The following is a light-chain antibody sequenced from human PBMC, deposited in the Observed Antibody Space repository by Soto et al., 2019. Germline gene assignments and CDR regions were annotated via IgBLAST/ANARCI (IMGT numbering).Light chain of an antibody. CDR2: GVS. J-gene: IGKJ4*01. V-gene: IGKV3-15*01. Sequence: MTQSPATLSVSLGESATITCRASQSVSSNLAWYQQKPGKAPGLLIYGVSRRASGIPARFSGSGSETKFTLTVSTLQSEDFAVYYCQQYNNWPPHTFGGGTKVDI. CDR1: QSVSSN. CDR3: QQYNNWPPHT.